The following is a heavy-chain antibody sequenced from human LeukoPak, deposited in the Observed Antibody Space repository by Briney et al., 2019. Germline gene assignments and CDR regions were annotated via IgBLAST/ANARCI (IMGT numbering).Heavy chain of an antibody. D-gene: IGHD2-2*01. V-gene: IGHV3-33*01. CDR2: IWPDGNKK. Sequence: PGGSLRLSCAASGFTFRDHGFDWVRQAPGRGLEWVAVIWPDGNKKDHADYVRGRFAISKDNSRNTVYLPMDSLRVDDTAVYYCVVVLVPAAVWQFDVWGRGSQVTVSS. J-gene: IGHJ2*01. CDR1: GFTFRDHG. CDR3: VVVLVPAAVWQFDV.